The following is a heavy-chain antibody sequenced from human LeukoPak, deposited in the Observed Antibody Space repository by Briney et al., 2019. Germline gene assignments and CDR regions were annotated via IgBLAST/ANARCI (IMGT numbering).Heavy chain of an antibody. CDR2: ISYDGSNK. CDR1: GFTFSSYA. V-gene: IGHV3-30-3*01. D-gene: IGHD6-13*01. CDR3: AKDSGIAAAGTLDY. Sequence: PGGSLRLSCAASGFTFSSYAMHWVRQAPGKGLEWVAVISYDGSNKYYADSVKGRFTISRDNSKNTLYLQMNSLRAEDTAVYYCAKDSGIAAAGTLDYWGQGTLVTVSS. J-gene: IGHJ4*02.